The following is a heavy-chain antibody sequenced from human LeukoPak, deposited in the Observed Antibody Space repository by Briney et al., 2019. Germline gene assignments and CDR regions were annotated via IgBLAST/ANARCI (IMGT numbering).Heavy chain of an antibody. Sequence: SETLSLTCTVSGGSISSGVYYWGWIRQPPGKGLEWIGSIYYSGSTYYNPSLKSRVTISVDTSKNQFSLKLSSVTAADTAVYYCASVDTAMVPWYWGQGTLVTVSS. CDR1: GGSISSGVYY. CDR3: ASVDTAMVPWY. D-gene: IGHD5-18*01. CDR2: IYYSGST. J-gene: IGHJ4*02. V-gene: IGHV4-39*07.